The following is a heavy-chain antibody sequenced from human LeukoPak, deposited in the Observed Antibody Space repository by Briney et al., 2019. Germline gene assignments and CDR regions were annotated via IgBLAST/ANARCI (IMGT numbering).Heavy chain of an antibody. Sequence: SETLSLTCAVYGGSFSGYYWSWIRQPPGKGLEWIGEINHSGSTNYNPSLKSRVTISVDTSKNQFSLKLSSVTAADTAVYYCARGLNPKLSPVGGNFDYWAQGTLVTVSS. J-gene: IGHJ4*02. CDR3: ARGLNPKLSPVGGNFDY. CDR2: INHSGST. D-gene: IGHD3-16*01. CDR1: GGSFSGYY. V-gene: IGHV4-34*01.